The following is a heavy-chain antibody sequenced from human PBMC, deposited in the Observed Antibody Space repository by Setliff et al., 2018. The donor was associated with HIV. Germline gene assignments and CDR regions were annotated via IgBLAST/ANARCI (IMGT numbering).Heavy chain of an antibody. Sequence: GASVKVSCKASGYTFTSYAMNWVRQATGQGLDWLGWINTKTGNPTYVQGFPGQFVFSLDTSVSTAYLEIRSLKDEDTAEYYCARDTYISGNHYYYYYMDVWGKGTTVTVSS. D-gene: IGHD3-10*01. J-gene: IGHJ6*03. CDR1: GYTFTSYA. CDR2: INTKTGNP. CDR3: ARDTYISGNHYYYYYMDV. V-gene: IGHV7-4-1*02.